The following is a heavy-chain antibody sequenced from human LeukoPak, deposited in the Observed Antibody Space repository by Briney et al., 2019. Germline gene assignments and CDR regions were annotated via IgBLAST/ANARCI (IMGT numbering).Heavy chain of an antibody. Sequence: GGSLRLSCAASGFTFDDYAMLWVRQAPGKGLEWVSFISWDGGSTYYADSVKGRFTISRDNSKNFLYLQMNSLRPEDTALYYCAKSPRRYSYGIDYWGQGTLVTVSS. J-gene: IGHJ4*02. V-gene: IGHV3-43D*03. CDR3: AKSPRRYSYGIDY. CDR2: ISWDGGST. CDR1: GFTFDDYA. D-gene: IGHD5-18*01.